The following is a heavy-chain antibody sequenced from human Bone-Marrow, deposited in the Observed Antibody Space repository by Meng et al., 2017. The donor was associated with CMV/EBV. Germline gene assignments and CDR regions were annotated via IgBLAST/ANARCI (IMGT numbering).Heavy chain of an antibody. CDR1: GYSFTSYW. Sequence: KVSCKGSGYSFTSYWIGWVRQMPGKGLEWMGIIYPGDSDTRYSPSFQGQVTISADKSISTAYLQWSSLKASDTAMYYCARRNFWRGYWFDPWGQGTLVTVSS. CDR2: IYPGDSDT. CDR3: ARRNFWRGYWFDP. V-gene: IGHV5-51*01. D-gene: IGHD3-3*01. J-gene: IGHJ5*02.